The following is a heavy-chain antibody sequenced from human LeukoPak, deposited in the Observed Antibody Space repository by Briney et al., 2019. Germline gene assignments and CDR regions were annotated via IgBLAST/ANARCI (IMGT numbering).Heavy chain of an antibody. J-gene: IGHJ4*02. CDR1: GFTFSNAW. D-gene: IGHD1-26*01. CDR2: IKRKTDGGTT. V-gene: IGHV3-15*01. Sequence: GGSMRLSCAASGFTFSNAWMSWVRQAPGKGLEWVGRIKRKTDGGTTDYAAPVKGRFTISRDDSRNTLYLQMNSLKIEDAAVYYCTTESYSGSYTLDYWGQGTLVTVSS. CDR3: TTESYSGSYTLDY.